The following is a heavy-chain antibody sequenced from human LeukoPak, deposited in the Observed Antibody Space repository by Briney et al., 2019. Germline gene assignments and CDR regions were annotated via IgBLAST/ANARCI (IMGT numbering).Heavy chain of an antibody. Sequence: PGGSLRLSCAASGFTVSSNYMSWVRQAPGEGLGWVSVIYSGGSTYYAGSVKGRFPISRDNSKNTLSLQMNSLRAEDTAVYYCARVRPVTTPGYYYYYGMDVWGQGTTVTVSS. V-gene: IGHV3-53*01. CDR1: GFTVSSNY. CDR2: IYSGGST. D-gene: IGHD4-17*01. J-gene: IGHJ6*02. CDR3: ARVRPVTTPGYYYYYGMDV.